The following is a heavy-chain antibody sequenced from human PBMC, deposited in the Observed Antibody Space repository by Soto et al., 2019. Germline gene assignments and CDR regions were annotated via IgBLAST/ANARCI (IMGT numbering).Heavy chain of an antibody. V-gene: IGHV4-61*01. D-gene: IGHD4-17*01. CDR3: ANYPTTVTSDY. CDR2: IYYSGST. CDR1: GGSVSSGSYY. Sequence: PSETLSLTCTVSGGSVSSGSYYWSWIRQPPGKGLEWIGYIYYSGSTNYNHSLKNRVTISVDTSKNQFSLKLSSVTAADTAVYYCANYPTTVTSDYWGQGTLVTVSS. J-gene: IGHJ4*02.